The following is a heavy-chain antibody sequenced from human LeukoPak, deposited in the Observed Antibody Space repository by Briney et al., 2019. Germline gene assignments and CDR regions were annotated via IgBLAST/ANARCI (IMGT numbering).Heavy chain of an antibody. CDR3: ARADSSSSWYEGYYYYYYMDV. CDR2: INWNGGST. J-gene: IGHJ6*03. D-gene: IGHD6-13*01. CDR1: GFTFDDYG. Sequence: PGGSLRLSCAASGFTFDDYGMSWVRQAPGKGLEWVSGINWNGGSTGYADSVKGRFTISRDNAKNSLYLQMNSLRVEDTALYYCARADSSSSWYEGYYYYYYMDVWGKGTTVTVSS. V-gene: IGHV3-20*04.